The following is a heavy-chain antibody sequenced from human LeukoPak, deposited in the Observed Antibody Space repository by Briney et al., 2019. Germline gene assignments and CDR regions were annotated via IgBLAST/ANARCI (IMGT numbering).Heavy chain of an antibody. Sequence: GGSLRLSCAASGFTFDDYAMHWVRQAPGTGLEWVSGISWNSGSIGYADSVKGRFTISRDNAKNSLYLQMNSLRAEDTALYYCAKGATRWLQPTIDYWGQGTLVAVSS. CDR3: AKGATRWLQPTIDY. CDR1: GFTFDDYA. D-gene: IGHD5-24*01. V-gene: IGHV3-9*01. CDR2: ISWNSGSI. J-gene: IGHJ4*02.